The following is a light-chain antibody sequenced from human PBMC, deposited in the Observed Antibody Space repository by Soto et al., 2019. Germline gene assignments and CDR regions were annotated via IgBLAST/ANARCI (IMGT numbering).Light chain of an antibody. V-gene: IGKV3-15*01. CDR3: QQLTRSPST. J-gene: IGKJ4*02. Sequence: EIVLTQSPATLSLSPGERATLSCRASENVHSNYVSWYQQRPGQTPRLLIFGVYNRASGIPGRFSGSGSGTEFTLTISRLQSEDFAVYYCQQLTRSPSTFGGGTKVDIK. CDR1: ENVHSN. CDR2: GVY.